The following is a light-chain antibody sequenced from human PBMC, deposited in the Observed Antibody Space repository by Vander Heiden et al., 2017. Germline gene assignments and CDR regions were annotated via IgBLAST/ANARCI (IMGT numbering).Light chain of an antibody. CDR3: QQYKSYLWT. J-gene: IGKJ1*01. CDR1: QSIGTW. V-gene: IGKV1-5*03. Sequence: DIHMTQPPSTLSASVGDGVTITRRASQSIGTWLAWYQQKPGKAPKLLIYKASTVETGVPSRFSGSGSGTEFTLTINSLQPDDFATYYCQQYKSYLWTFGQGTKVEIK. CDR2: KAS.